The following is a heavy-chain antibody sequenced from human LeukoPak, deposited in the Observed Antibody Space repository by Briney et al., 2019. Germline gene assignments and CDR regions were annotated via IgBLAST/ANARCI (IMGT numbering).Heavy chain of an antibody. D-gene: IGHD3-9*01. CDR3: ARGVYDLLIGWMFNCADP. J-gene: IGHJ5*02. CDR1: GYSFTSYN. V-gene: IGHV1-46*04. CDR2: IKPSGGVT. Sequence: ASLKVSCEASGYSFTSYNMRSVRQAPGQRLEWMGKIKPSGGVTSCAQTLRGAVTLTRDTSTSISYMELSSLISEDTAVYYCARGVYDLLIGWMFNCADPWGQGTLVTVSS.